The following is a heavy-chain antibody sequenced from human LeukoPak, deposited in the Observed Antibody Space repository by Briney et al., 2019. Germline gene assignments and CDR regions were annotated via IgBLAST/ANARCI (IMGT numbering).Heavy chain of an antibody. D-gene: IGHD4-17*01. V-gene: IGHV1-8*01. CDR1: GYTFTSYD. J-gene: IGHJ4*02. CDR3: ARAPFNYGDYLTIDFDY. CDR2: MNPNSGNT. Sequence: TSVKVSCKASGYTFTSYDINWVRQATGQGLEWMGWMNPNSGNTGYAQKFQGRVTMTRNTSISTAYMELSSLRSEDTAVYYCARAPFNYGDYLTIDFDYWGQGTLVTVSS.